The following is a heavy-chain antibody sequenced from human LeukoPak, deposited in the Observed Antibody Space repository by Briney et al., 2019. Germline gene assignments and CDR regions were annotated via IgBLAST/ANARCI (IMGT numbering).Heavy chain of an antibody. V-gene: IGHV1-2*02. J-gene: IGHJ4*02. CDR1: GYTFTGYY. CDR3: ARSGYQIRYNWNYDYFDC. D-gene: IGHD1-7*01. CDR2: INPNSGGT. Sequence: ASVKVSCKASGYTFTGYYMHWVRQAPGQGLEWMGWINPNSGGTNYAQKFQGRVTMTRDTSISTAYMELSRLRSDDTAVYYCARSGYQIRYNWNYDYFDCWGQGTLVTVSS.